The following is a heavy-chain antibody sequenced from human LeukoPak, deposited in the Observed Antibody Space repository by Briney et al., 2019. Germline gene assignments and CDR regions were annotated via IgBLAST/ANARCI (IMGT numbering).Heavy chain of an antibody. CDR2: ISGSGGST. CDR1: GFTFSSYA. D-gene: IGHD6-19*01. J-gene: IGHJ4*02. Sequence: GASLRLSCAASGFTFSSYAMSWVRQAPGKGLEWVSAISGSGGSTYYADSAKGRFTISRDNSKNTLYLQMNSLRAEDTAVYYCAKDPGIAVAGLFDYWGQGTLVTVSS. V-gene: IGHV3-23*01. CDR3: AKDPGIAVAGLFDY.